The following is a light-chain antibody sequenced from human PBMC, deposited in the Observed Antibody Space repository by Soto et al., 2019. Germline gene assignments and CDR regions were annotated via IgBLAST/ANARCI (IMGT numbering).Light chain of an antibody. CDR2: KVS. CDR3: MQGTYWPYT. V-gene: IGKV2-30*01. CDR1: QSPLYSDGNTY. Sequence: DVVMTQSPLSLPVTLGQPASISCRSSQSPLYSDGNTYLSWFHQRPGQSPRRLIYKVSHRDSGVADXXSGSGSGTDFTLQINRVEAEDLGVYYCMQGTYWPYTFGQGTKLEIK. J-gene: IGKJ2*01.